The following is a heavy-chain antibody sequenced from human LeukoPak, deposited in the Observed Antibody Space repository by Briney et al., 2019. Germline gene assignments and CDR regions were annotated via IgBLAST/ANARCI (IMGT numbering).Heavy chain of an antibody. V-gene: IGHV3-23*01. CDR1: GFTFGNYA. Sequence: GGSLRLSCAASGFTFGNYAMSWVRQAPGKGLEWVSGVSGSGTTTYYADSVKGRFTVSRDNSKNTLFLQMNSLRADDTAVYYCAKGSGINHYHWIDPWGQGTLVTVSS. D-gene: IGHD1-14*01. CDR3: AKGSGINHYHWIDP. CDR2: VSGSGTTT. J-gene: IGHJ5*02.